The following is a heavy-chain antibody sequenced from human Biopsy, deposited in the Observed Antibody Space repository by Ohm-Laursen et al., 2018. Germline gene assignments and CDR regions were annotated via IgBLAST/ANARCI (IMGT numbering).Heavy chain of an antibody. CDR3: ARGPHSGSHSCFDY. Sequence: ASVKVSCKASGGTFINYAISWVRQAPGQGLEWMGGIIPMLGTANYAQMFQGRVTISADESTSTSYMELSSLTTEDTATYYCARGPHSGSHSCFDYWGRGTLVTVSS. CDR1: GGTFINYA. V-gene: IGHV1-69*13. D-gene: IGHD1-26*01. CDR2: IIPMLGTA. J-gene: IGHJ4*02.